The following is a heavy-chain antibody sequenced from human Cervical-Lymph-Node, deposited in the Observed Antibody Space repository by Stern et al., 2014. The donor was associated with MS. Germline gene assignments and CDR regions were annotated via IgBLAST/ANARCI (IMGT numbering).Heavy chain of an antibody. Sequence: QVQLQESGPGLVKPSETLSLTCTVSGGSISSSSYFWACIRQPPGQGLEWIGSVYYSGRTYYNPSLKSRVTISVDTSKNQFSLRLSSVTAADTAVYYCVSGSNWYSLDVWGQGTLVTVSS. V-gene: IGHV4-39*01. CDR1: GGSISSSSYF. CDR3: VSGSNWYSLDV. J-gene: IGHJ4*02. D-gene: IGHD6-13*01. CDR2: VYYSGRT.